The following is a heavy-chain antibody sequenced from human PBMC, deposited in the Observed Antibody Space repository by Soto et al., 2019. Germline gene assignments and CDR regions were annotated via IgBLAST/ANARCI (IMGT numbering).Heavy chain of an antibody. Sequence: GGSLRLSCADSGFRFSSYSMSWVRQTPGKGLEWVAAITATGDRTYYADSVTDRFTISRDNCKKTHYLQMTSLRAEDTAMYYYLCYRADYPDSSGSAHYYCGMEVWGQGTTVTVS. CDR2: ITATGDRT. J-gene: IGHJ6*02. CDR3: LCYRADYPDSSGSAHYYCGMEV. D-gene: IGHD3-22*01. CDR1: GFRFSSYS. V-gene: IGHV3-23*01.